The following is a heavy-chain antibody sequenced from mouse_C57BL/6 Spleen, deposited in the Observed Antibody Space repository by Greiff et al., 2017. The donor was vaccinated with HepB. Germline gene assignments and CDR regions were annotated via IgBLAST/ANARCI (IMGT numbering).Heavy chain of an antibody. Sequence: QVQLQQPGAELVKPGASVKLSCKASGYTFTSYWMHWVKQRPGQGLEWIGMIHPNSGSTNYNEKFKSKATLTVDKSSSTAYMQLSSLTSEDSAVYYCAPFYYGSRYFDYWGQGTTLTVSS. CDR1: GYTFTSYW. CDR3: APFYYGSRYFDY. J-gene: IGHJ2*01. CDR2: IHPNSGST. V-gene: IGHV1-64*01. D-gene: IGHD1-1*01.